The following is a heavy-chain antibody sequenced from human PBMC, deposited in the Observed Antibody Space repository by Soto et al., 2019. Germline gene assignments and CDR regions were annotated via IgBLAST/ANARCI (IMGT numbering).Heavy chain of an antibody. V-gene: IGHV3-30*18. D-gene: IGHD6-13*01. CDR2: IPYDGSDE. Sequence: GSLRLSCAASGFSFSSYAMHWVRQAPGKGLEWVGVIPYDGSDEYYADSVKGRFTISRDNSKNTVYLQMNSLRAEDTAVYYCAKDVVQQPPHYYYGLDVWGQGTTVTVSS. CDR3: AKDVVQQPPHYYYGLDV. CDR1: GFSFSSYA. J-gene: IGHJ6*02.